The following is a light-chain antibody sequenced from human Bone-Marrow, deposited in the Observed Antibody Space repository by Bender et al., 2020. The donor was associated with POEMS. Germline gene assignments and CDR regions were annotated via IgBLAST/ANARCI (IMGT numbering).Light chain of an antibody. Sequence: QSVLTQPPSASGTPGQRVTISCSGSNSNIGTNAVNWYQQFPGTAPKLLIYSDNQRPSGVPGRFYAFKSVTSASLAISGLQSEDEAEYYCAAWDAGLSDGVFGGGTKLTVL. CDR2: SDN. CDR1: NSNIGTNA. V-gene: IGLV1-44*01. J-gene: IGLJ3*02. CDR3: AAWDAGLSDGV.